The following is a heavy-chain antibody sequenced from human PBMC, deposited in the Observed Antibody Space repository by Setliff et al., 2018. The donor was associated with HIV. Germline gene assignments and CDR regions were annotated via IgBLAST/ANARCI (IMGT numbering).Heavy chain of an antibody. D-gene: IGHD3-3*02. V-gene: IGHV1-8*02. Sequence: ASVKVSCKASGYNFTDYDINWVRQATGQGLEWMGWMNPNNGNTGYAEKFQGRDTMTRDNPISTAYMELSSLRSDETPVYYCARGTAPRPASVLEFLEWLFPNWFDPWGQGTLVTVSS. CDR2: MNPNNGNT. CDR1: GYNFTDYD. J-gene: IGHJ5*02. CDR3: ARGTAPRPASVLEFLEWLFPNWFDP.